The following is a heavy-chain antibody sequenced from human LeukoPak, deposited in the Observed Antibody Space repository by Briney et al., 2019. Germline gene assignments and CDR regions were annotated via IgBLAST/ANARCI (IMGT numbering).Heavy chain of an antibody. CDR2: IYSGGST. J-gene: IGHJ4*02. Sequence: SLRLSCAASGFTVSSNYMSWVRQAPGKGLEWVSVIYSGGSTYYADSVEGRFTISRDNSKNTLYLQMNSLRAEDTAVYYCAREHTPDFLYYFDYWGQGTLVTVSS. V-gene: IGHV3-66*01. CDR3: AREHTPDFLYYFDY. D-gene: IGHD1-14*01. CDR1: GFTVSSNY.